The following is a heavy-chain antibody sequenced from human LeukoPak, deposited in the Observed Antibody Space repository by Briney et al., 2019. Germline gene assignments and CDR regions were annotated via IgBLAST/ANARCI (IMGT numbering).Heavy chain of an antibody. CDR3: AKTSFTTTVVTIFDAFDI. J-gene: IGHJ3*02. CDR1: GGSISSYY. V-gene: IGHV4-59*08. D-gene: IGHD4-23*01. Sequence: SETLSLTCTVSGGSISSYYWGWIRQPPGKGLEWIGYIYYSGSTNYNPSLKSRVTISVDTSKNQFSLKLSSVTAADTAVYYCAKTSFTTTVVTIFDAFDIWGQGTMVTVSS. CDR2: IYYSGST.